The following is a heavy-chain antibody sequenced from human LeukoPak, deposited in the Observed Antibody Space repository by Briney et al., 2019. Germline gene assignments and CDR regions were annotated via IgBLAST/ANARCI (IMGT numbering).Heavy chain of an antibody. Sequence: GGSPRLSCAASGFTFSSYSMNWVRQAPGKGLEWVSSISRSSSYIYYADSVKGRFTISRDNAKNSLYLQMNSLRAEDTAVYYCARALVLLWFGEEDYGMDVWGQGTTVTVSS. D-gene: IGHD3-10*01. CDR2: ISRSSSYI. J-gene: IGHJ6*02. V-gene: IGHV3-21*01. CDR3: ARALVLLWFGEEDYGMDV. CDR1: GFTFSSYS.